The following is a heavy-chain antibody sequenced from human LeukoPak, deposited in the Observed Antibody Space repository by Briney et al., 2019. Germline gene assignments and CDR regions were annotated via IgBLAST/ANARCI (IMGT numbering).Heavy chain of an antibody. Sequence: GGSLRLPCAASGFTFSTYWMHWVRQAPGKGLEWVSSISSSSSYIYYADSVKGRFTISRDNAKNSLYLQMNSLRAEDTAVYYCARDSGSYCFDYWGQGTLVTVSS. CDR1: GFTFSTYW. J-gene: IGHJ4*02. D-gene: IGHD1-26*01. V-gene: IGHV3-21*01. CDR3: ARDSGSYCFDY. CDR2: ISSSSSYI.